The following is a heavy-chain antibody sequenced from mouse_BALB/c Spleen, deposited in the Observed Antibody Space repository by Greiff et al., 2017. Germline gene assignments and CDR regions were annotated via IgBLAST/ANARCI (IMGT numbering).Heavy chain of an antibody. CDR1: GFTFSSYT. CDR3: TRTNPSYWYFDV. Sequence: EVKLVESGGGLVKPGGSLKLSCAASGFTFSSYTMSWVRQTPEKRLEWVATISSGGSYTYYPDSVKGRFTISRDNAKNTLYLQMSSLKSEDTAMYYCTRTNPSYWYFDVWGAGTTVTVSS. D-gene: IGHD2-10*02. V-gene: IGHV5-6-4*01. CDR2: ISSGGSYT. J-gene: IGHJ1*01.